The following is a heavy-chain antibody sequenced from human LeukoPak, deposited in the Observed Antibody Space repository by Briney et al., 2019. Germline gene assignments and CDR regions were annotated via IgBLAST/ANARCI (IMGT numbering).Heavy chain of an antibody. V-gene: IGHV3-33*08. J-gene: IGHJ4*02. D-gene: IGHD4-17*01. CDR3: ARDGAYGHRGYFDY. CDR1: GFNFNNYA. Sequence: GGSLRLSCVASGFNFNNYAMSWVRQAPGKGLEWVAVIWYDGSNKYYADSVKGRFTISRDNSKNTLYLQMNSLRAEDTAVYYCARDGAYGHRGYFDYWGQGTLVTVSS. CDR2: IWYDGSNK.